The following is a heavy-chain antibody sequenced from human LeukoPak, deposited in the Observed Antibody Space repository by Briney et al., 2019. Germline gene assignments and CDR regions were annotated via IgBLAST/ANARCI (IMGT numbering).Heavy chain of an antibody. V-gene: IGHV3-30*18. CDR1: GFTFSSYG. J-gene: IGHJ6*03. Sequence: GRSLRLSCAASGFTFSSYGMHWVRQAPGKGLEWVALISYDGSNKYYAASVKGRFTISRDNSKNTLYLQMNSLRVEDTAVYYCAKPAYAGYYYYMDVWGKGTTVTVSS. CDR3: AKPAYAGYYYYMDV. CDR2: ISYDGSNK. D-gene: IGHD3-16*01.